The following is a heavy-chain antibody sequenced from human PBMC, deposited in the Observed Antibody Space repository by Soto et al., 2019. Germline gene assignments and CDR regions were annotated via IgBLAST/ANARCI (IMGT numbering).Heavy chain of an antibody. D-gene: IGHD3-3*02. CDR3: ARQIRKGDYVHY. V-gene: IGHV3-66*04. J-gene: IGHJ4*02. CDR1: GFTVSSNY. Sequence: GGSLRLSCAASGFTVSSNYMSWVRQAPGKGLEWVSVIYSGGSTYYAGSVKGRFTISRDNSKNTLYLQMNSLRAEDTAVYYCARQIRKGDYVHYWGQGTLVTVSS. CDR2: IYSGGST.